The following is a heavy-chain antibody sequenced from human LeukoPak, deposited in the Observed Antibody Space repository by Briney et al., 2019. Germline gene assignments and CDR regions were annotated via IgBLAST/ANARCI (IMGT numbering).Heavy chain of an antibody. D-gene: IGHD6-6*01. CDR3: ASYSSSSGSNYYYYMDV. J-gene: IGHJ6*03. CDR2: IYHSGST. Sequence: PSETLSLTCTVSGYSISSGYYWGWIRQPPGKGLEWIGSIYHSGSTYYNPSLKSRVTISVETSKNQFSLKLSSVTAADTAVSYCASYSSSSGSNYYYYMDVWGKGTTVTVS. CDR1: GYSISSGYY. V-gene: IGHV4-38-2*02.